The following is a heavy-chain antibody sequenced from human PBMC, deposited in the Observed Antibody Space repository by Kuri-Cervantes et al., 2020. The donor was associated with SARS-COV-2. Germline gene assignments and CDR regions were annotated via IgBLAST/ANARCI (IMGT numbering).Heavy chain of an antibody. CDR2: ISAYNGNT. Sequence: ASVKVSCKASGYTFTSYGISWVRQAPGQGLEWMGWISAYNGNTNFAQKLQGRVTMTTDTSTSTAYMELRSLRSDDTAVYYCARGEGAAPDLDAFDIWGQGTMVTVSS. D-gene: IGHD1-26*01. CDR1: GYTFTSYG. V-gene: IGHV1-18*01. CDR3: ARGEGAAPDLDAFDI. J-gene: IGHJ3*02.